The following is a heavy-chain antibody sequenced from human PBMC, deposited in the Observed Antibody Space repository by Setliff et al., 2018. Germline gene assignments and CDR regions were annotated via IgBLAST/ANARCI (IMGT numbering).Heavy chain of an antibody. CDR1: GGSFSTYY. CDR2: INHSGST. J-gene: IGHJ5*02. CDR3: ASRGVDCSSTSCYTVSVXXFDP. D-gene: IGHD2-2*02. V-gene: IGHV4-34*01. Sequence: SETLSLTCAVYGGSFSTYYLIWIRQPPGKGLEWIGEINHSGSTNYNPSLKRRVTISVDTSKNQFSLKLSSVTAADTAVYYCASRGVDCSSTSCYTVSVXXFDPWGQGTLVTVSS.